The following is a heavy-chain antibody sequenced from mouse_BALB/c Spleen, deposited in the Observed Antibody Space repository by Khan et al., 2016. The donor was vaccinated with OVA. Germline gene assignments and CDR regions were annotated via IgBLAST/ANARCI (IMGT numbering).Heavy chain of an antibody. D-gene: IGHD1-2*01. Sequence: VELVESGAELVKPGASVKLSCKASGYTLTRYYMYWVKQRPGQGLEWIGGINPSTGYTNLNEKFKNKATLTVDKSSTTVYMQLSSLTSEDSAVYYCSRNYGYDYFDYWGQGTTLTVSS. CDR1: GYTLTRYY. CDR3: SRNYGYDYFDY. V-gene: IGHV1S81*02. CDR2: INPSTGYT. J-gene: IGHJ2*01.